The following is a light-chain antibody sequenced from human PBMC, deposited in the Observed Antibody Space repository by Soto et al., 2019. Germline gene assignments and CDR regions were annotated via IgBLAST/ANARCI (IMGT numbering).Light chain of an antibody. CDR3: SSYTPSRTQV. J-gene: IGLJ3*02. CDR1: SSDVGYYNY. V-gene: IGLV2-14*01. CDR2: EVS. Sequence: QSALTQPASVSGSPGQSITISCTGTSSDVGYYNYVSWYQHHPGKAPKLMIYEVSNRPSGVSNRFSGSKSGNTASLTIYGLKAEDEADYYASSYTPSRTQVFGGGTRATVL.